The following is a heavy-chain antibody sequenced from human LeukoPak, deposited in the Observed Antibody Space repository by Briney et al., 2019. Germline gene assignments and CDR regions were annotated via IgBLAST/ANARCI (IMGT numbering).Heavy chain of an antibody. CDR2: IYPGDFDI. Sequence: GESLKISCKGSGYSFTSYWIGWVRQMPGKGLEWMGIIYPGDFDIRYNPSFEGQVTISVDRSISTTYLQWSSLKASDTAIYYCARHGYSTSWSVPPTDYWGQGTLVTVSS. J-gene: IGHJ4*02. V-gene: IGHV5-51*01. CDR3: ARHGYSTSWSVPPTDY. CDR1: GYSFTSYW. D-gene: IGHD6-6*01.